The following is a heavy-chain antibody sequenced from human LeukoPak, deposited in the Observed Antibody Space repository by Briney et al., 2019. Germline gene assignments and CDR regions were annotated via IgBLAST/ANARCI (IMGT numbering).Heavy chain of an antibody. CDR1: GFTFSIHA. V-gene: IGHV3-30-3*01. J-gene: IGHJ4*02. CDR3: AKEAVAGTEYYFDY. CDR2: MSYDGINK. Sequence: GGSLRLSCAASGFTFSIHAMHWVRQAPGKGLEWVAVMSYDGINKYYADSVKGRFTISRDNSKNTLYLQMTSLRAEDTAVYYCAKEAVAGTEYYFDYWGQGTLVTVSS. D-gene: IGHD6-19*01.